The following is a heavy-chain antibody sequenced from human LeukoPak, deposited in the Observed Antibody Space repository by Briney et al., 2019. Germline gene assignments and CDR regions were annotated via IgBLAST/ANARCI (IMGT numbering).Heavy chain of an antibody. D-gene: IGHD2-2*01. CDR1: GFTFSNAW. CDR3: TTCEYCSSTSVKDDYYYYGMDV. V-gene: IGHV3-15*01. Sequence: GSLRLSCAASGFTFSNAWMSWVRQAPGKGLEWVGRIKSKTDGGTTDYAAPVKGRFTISRDDSKNTLYLQMNSLKIEDTAVYYCTTCEYCSSTSVKDDYYYYGMDVGGQGTTVTVSS. CDR2: IKSKTDGGTT. J-gene: IGHJ6*02.